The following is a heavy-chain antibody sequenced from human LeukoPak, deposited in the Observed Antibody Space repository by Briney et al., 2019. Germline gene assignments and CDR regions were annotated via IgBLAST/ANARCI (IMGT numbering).Heavy chain of an antibody. V-gene: IGHV4-59*01. CDR3: ARERPNYYDSSGYYSKNYYYYMDV. J-gene: IGHJ6*03. CDR1: GGSISSYY. D-gene: IGHD3-22*01. Sequence: SETLSLTCTVSGGSISSYYWSWLRQPPGKGLEGIGYIYYSGSTNYNPSLKSRVTISVDTSKNQFSLKLSSVTAADTAVYYCARERPNYYDSSGYYSKNYYYYMDVWGKGTTVTVSS. CDR2: IYYSGST.